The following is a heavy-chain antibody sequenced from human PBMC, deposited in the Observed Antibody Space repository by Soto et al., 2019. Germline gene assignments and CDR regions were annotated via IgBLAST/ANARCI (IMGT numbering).Heavy chain of an antibody. V-gene: IGHV4-59*01. CDR3: AREVTNYDFWSGYYPNWFDP. Sequence: SETLSLTCTVSGGSISSYYWSWIRQPPGKGLEWIGYIYYSGSTNYNPSLKSRVTISVDTSKNQFSLKLSSVTAADKAVYYCAREVTNYDFWSGYYPNWFDPWGQGTLVTVS. CDR2: IYYSGST. D-gene: IGHD3-3*01. CDR1: GGSISSYY. J-gene: IGHJ5*02.